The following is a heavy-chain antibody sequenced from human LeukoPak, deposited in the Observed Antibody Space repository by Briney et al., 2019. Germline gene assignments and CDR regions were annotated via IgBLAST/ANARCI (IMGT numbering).Heavy chain of an antibody. D-gene: IGHD2-15*01. CDR3: AVNELGKDIVVVVAVY. J-gene: IGHJ4*02. CDR1: GGSISSSSYC. CDR2: IYFGGSN. Sequence: SETLSLSCAVSGGSISSSSYCWGCARPPPGKGLEWIWSIYFGGSNYFNPSLKGGATLSVNTSKTQFSLKLSSVTAADPVVYYFAVNELGKDIVVVVAVYLGEGGLVTLS. V-gene: IGHV4-39*01.